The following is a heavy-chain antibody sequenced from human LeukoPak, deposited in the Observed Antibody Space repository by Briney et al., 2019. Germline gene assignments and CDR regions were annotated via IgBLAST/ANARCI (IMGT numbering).Heavy chain of an antibody. V-gene: IGHV3-48*03. J-gene: IGHJ4*02. Sequence: PGGSLRLSRAASGFTFSSYEMNWVRQAPGKGLEWVSYISSSSSSISHADSVKGRFTISRDNSGNTLYLQMNSLRAEDTAIYYCKMGDGSPPLGQWGQGTLVTVSS. CDR2: ISSSSSSI. CDR1: GFTFSSYE. D-gene: IGHD5-24*01. CDR3: KMGDGSPPLGQ.